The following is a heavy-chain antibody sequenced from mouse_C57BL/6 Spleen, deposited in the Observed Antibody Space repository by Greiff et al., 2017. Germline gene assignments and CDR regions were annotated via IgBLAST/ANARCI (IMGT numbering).Heavy chain of an antibody. D-gene: IGHD6-1*01. Sequence: EVQLVESGGGLVKPGGSLKLSCAASGFTFSDYGMHWVRQAPETGLEWVAYISSGSSTIYYADTVKGRFTISRDNAKDTLFLQMTSLRSEDTAMYYCARPTQLIFDYWGQGTTLTVSS. CDR1: GFTFSDYG. CDR3: ARPTQLIFDY. V-gene: IGHV5-17*01. J-gene: IGHJ2*01. CDR2: ISSGSSTI.